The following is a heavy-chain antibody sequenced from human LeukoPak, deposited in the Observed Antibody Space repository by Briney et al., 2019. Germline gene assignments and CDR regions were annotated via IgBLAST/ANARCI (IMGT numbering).Heavy chain of an antibody. CDR2: ISGDGDSR. V-gene: IGHV3-23*01. Sequence: PGGSLRLSCAGSGFIFSSYAMSWVRQAPGKGLEWISGISGDGDSRYYADSVMGRFTISRDNSKNTLYLQTNSLGAEDTAVYYCANPQTSMVTAGLGLAHWGQGTLVTVSS. CDR3: ANPQTSMVTAGLGLAH. CDR1: GFIFSSYA. J-gene: IGHJ4*02. D-gene: IGHD3-10*01.